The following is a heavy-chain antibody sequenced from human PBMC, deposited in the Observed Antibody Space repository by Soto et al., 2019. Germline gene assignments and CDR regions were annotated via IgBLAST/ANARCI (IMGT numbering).Heavy chain of an antibody. CDR3: ARRRGSYYYYYGMDV. D-gene: IGHD3-10*01. Sequence: QLQLQESGPGLVKPSETLSLTCTVSGGSISSSSYYWGWIRQPPGKGLEWIGSIYYSGSTYYNPSLKSRVTLSVDTSKNQFSLKLSSVTAADTAVYYCARRRGSYYYYYGMDVWGQGTTVTVSS. V-gene: IGHV4-39*01. CDR2: IYYSGST. J-gene: IGHJ6*02. CDR1: GGSISSSSYY.